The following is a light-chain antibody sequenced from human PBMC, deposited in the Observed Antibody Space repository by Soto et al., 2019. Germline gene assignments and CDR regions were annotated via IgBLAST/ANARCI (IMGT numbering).Light chain of an antibody. CDR3: QHDTTYSGT. CDR2: WAS. J-gene: IGKJ3*01. CDR1: QSISTW. V-gene: IGKV1-5*03. Sequence: DIHMTQSPATLSASVGDRVTITCRASQSISTWLAWYQQKPGKAPKLLIYWASSLESGVPSRFSGSGSGTEFALTIRSLQPDDFAPYYCQHDTTYSGTFGPGTKVDIK.